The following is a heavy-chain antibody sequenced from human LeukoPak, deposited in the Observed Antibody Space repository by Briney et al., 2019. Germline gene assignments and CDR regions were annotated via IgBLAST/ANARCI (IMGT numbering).Heavy chain of an antibody. Sequence: PSQTLSLTCAISGDSVSSNSAAWNWIRPSPSRGLEWLGRTYYRSKWYDDYAVSVKSRITINPDTSKSQFSLQLNSVTPEDTAVYYCARQFCTNGVCLFDYWGQGTLVTVSS. J-gene: IGHJ4*02. CDR3: ARQFCTNGVCLFDY. CDR1: GDSVSSNSAA. CDR2: TYYRSKWYD. D-gene: IGHD2-8*01. V-gene: IGHV6-1*01.